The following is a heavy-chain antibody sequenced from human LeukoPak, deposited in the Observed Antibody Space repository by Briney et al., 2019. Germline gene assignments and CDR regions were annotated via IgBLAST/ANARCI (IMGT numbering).Heavy chain of an antibody. CDR1: GDSISPYY. J-gene: IGHJ5*02. D-gene: IGHD5-12*01. Sequence: KPSETLSLTCTVSGDSISPYYWSWTRQPVGKGLEWIGRIYASGSTNYNPSHNPSLESRVTMSVDTSNNQFSLNLSSVTAADTAVYYCARDSGYDLTWGQGTLVTVSS. CDR2: IYASGST. CDR3: ARDSGYDLT. V-gene: IGHV4-4*07.